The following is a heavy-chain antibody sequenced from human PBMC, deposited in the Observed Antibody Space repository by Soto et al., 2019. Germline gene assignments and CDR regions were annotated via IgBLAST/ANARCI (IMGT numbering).Heavy chain of an antibody. J-gene: IGHJ5*02. CDR3: ARDKYCSGGSCRKNWFDP. Sequence: SETLSLTCTVSGGSISSSYWSWIRQPPGKGLEWLAYIYDDGSANYNPSLKSRATISLDMSKNQFSLKLTSVTAADTAVYYCARDKYCSGGSCRKNWFDPWGQGTLVTAPQ. CDR1: GGSISSSY. V-gene: IGHV4-59*01. D-gene: IGHD2-15*01. CDR2: IYDDGSA.